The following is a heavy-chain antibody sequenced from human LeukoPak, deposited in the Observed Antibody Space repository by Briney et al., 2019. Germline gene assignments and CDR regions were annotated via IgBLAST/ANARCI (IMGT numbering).Heavy chain of an antibody. CDR3: ARDGSSSWYAYYGMDV. CDR1: GFSLSMYW. V-gene: IGHV3-7*03. J-gene: IGHJ6*02. CDR2: IRSDGVEK. D-gene: IGHD6-13*01. Sequence: PGGSLRLSCTAAGFSLSMYWMSWVRQAPGKGLEWVANIRSDGVEKYYVDSVRGRFTISTDTAKNTLYLQMNSLRADDTAVYYCARDGSSSWYAYYGMDVWGQGTTVTVSS.